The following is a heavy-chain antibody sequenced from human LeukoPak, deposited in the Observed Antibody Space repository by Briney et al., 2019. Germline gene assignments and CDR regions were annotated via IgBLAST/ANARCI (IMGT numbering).Heavy chain of an antibody. CDR1: GYSISRGYS. CDR3: ARAGYGDSDFDY. Sequence: SETLSLTCTGSGYSISRGYSWGWSRQPPGTGLEWIGRIYHSGNTSYKPSLKSRVTISVDTSKNQFSLKLSSVTAADTAVYYCARAGYGDSDFDYWGQGTLVTVSS. J-gene: IGHJ4*02. CDR2: IYHSGNT. V-gene: IGHV4-38-2*02. D-gene: IGHD4-17*01.